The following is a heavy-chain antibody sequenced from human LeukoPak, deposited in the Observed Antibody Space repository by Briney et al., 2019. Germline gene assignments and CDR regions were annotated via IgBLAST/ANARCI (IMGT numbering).Heavy chain of an antibody. D-gene: IGHD2-2*01. CDR2: ISISSSYI. V-gene: IGHV3-21*01. J-gene: IGHJ4*02. CDR3: ASLGYCSSTSCYGLDY. CDR1: GFTFSSYS. Sequence: GGSLRLSCAASGFTFSSYSMNWVRQAPGKGLEWVSSISISSSYIYYADSVKGRFTISRDNAKNSLYLQMNSLRAEDTAVYYCASLGYCSSTSCYGLDYWGQGTLVTVSS.